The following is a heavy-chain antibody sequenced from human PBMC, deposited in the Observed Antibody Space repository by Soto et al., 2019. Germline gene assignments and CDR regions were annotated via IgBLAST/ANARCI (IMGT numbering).Heavy chain of an antibody. CDR2: ISYDGSNK. V-gene: IGHV3-30-3*01. J-gene: IGHJ3*02. D-gene: IGHD3-22*01. CDR3: ARGAYDSSGDDAFDI. Sequence: GGSLRLSCAASGFTFSSYAMHWVRQAPGKGLEWVAVISYDGSNKYYADSVKGRFTISRDNSKNTLYLQMNSLRAEDTAVYYCARGAYDSSGDDAFDIWGQGTMVTVSS. CDR1: GFTFSSYA.